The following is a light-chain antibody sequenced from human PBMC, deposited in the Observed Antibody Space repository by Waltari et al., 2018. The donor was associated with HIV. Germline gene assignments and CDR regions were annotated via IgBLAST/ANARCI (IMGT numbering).Light chain of an antibody. CDR1: SSNIASNP. CDR2: TNI. J-gene: IGLJ3*02. V-gene: IGLV1-44*01. CDR3: AVWDDSLRSVL. Sequence: QSVLTQPPSASGTPGQRVNIACSGGSSNIASNPVTLYRQFPGVAPKLLIYTNIQRPSGVSDRFSGSKSGTSASLAISGLQSEDEADFYCAVWDDSLRSVLFGGGTRLTVL.